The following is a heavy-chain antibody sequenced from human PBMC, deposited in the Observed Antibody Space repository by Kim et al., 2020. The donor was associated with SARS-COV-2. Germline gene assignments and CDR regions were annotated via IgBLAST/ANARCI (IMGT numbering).Heavy chain of an antibody. J-gene: IGHJ4*02. Sequence: GGSLRLSCAASGFTFNDYAMHWVRQAPGKGLEWVSTISWNSANIGYADSVKGRFTISRDYTKNSLYLQMSSLTVEDTALYYCAKTGAPPAFGFDLWGQGTLVTVSS. CDR2: ISWNSANI. D-gene: IGHD1-26*01. V-gene: IGHV3-9*01. CDR1: GFTFNDYA. CDR3: AKTGAPPAFGFDL.